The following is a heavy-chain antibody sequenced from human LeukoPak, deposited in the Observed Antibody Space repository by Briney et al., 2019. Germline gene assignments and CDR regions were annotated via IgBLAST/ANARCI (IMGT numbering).Heavy chain of an antibody. CDR3: ARYSGSYVYY. J-gene: IGHJ4*02. D-gene: IGHD1-26*01. CDR2: INHSGST. Sequence: SETLSLTCAVYGGSFSGYYWSWIRQPSGKGLEWIGEINHSGSTNYNPSLKSRVTISVDTSKNQFSLKLSSVTAADTAVYYCARYSGSYVYYWGQGTLVTVSS. V-gene: IGHV4-34*01. CDR1: GGSFSGYY.